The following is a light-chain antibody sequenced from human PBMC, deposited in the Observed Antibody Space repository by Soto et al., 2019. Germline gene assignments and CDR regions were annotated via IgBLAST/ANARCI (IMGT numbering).Light chain of an antibody. CDR1: QSLLYSNGYNY. Sequence: DIVMTQSPLSLPVTPGEPASISCRSSQSLLYSNGYNYLDWYLQKPGQSPQLLIYLGSNRASGVPDRFSGSGSGTDFTLKISRVEAEDVGVYYCMQALQAPRYTFGQGTKLEIK. CDR2: LGS. V-gene: IGKV2-28*01. J-gene: IGKJ2*01. CDR3: MQALQAPRYT.